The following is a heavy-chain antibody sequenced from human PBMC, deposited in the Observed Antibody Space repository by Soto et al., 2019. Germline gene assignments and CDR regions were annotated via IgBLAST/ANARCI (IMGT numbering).Heavy chain of an antibody. CDR2: IWYDGSNK. CDR3: ARGRGYSYGQLDY. D-gene: IGHD5-18*01. J-gene: IGHJ4*02. CDR1: GFNFSSYG. Sequence: QVQLVESGGGVVQPGRSLRLSCAASGFNFSSYGMHWVRQAPGKGLEWVAVIWYDGSNKYYADSVKGRFTISRDNSKNTLYLQMNRLRAEDTAVYYCARGRGYSYGQLDYWGQGTLVTVSS. V-gene: IGHV3-33*01.